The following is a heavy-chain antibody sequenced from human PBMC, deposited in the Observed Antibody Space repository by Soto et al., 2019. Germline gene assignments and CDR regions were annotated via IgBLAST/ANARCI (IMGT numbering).Heavy chain of an antibody. Sequence: ASVKVSCKASGYTFTSYYMHWVRQAPGQGLEWMGIINPSGGSTSYAQKFQGRVTMTRDTSTSTVYMELSSLRSEDTAVYYCAREGFLDRGVAVAGTSYYYGMDVWGQGTTVTVSS. D-gene: IGHD6-19*01. CDR3: AREGFLDRGVAVAGTSYYYGMDV. CDR2: INPSGGST. V-gene: IGHV1-46*01. CDR1: GYTFTSYY. J-gene: IGHJ6*02.